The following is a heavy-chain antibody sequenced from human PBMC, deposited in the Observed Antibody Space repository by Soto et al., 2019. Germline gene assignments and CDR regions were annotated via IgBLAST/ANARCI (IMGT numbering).Heavy chain of an antibody. Sequence: GASVKVSCKVSGYTLTELSMHWVRQAPGKGLEWMGGFDPEDGETIYAQKFQGRVTMTEDTSTDTAYMELSSLRSEDTAVYYCATGAAVADHYYYYYYMDVWGKGTTVTVSS. CDR3: ATGAAVADHYYYYYYMDV. CDR1: GYTLTELS. J-gene: IGHJ6*03. D-gene: IGHD6-19*01. CDR2: FDPEDGET. V-gene: IGHV1-24*01.